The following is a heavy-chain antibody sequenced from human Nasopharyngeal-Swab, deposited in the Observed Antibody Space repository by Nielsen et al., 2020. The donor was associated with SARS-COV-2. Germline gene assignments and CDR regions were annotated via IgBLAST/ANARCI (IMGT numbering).Heavy chain of an antibody. CDR2: IYSGGST. J-gene: IGHJ4*02. V-gene: IGHV3-66*01. Sequence: GESLKISCAASGFTISSNYINWVRQAPGKGLEWVSLIYSGGSTYYADSVKGRFIISRDNSESTVYLQMNSLRAEDTAVYYCARVDYSDSSELFAYWGQGTLVTVSS. CDR1: GFTISSNY. CDR3: ARVDYSDSSELFAY. D-gene: IGHD3-22*01.